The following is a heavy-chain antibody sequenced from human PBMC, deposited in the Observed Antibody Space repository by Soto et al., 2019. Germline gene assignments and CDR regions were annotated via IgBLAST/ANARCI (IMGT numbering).Heavy chain of an antibody. D-gene: IGHD2-15*01. CDR2: IWQGGNT. V-gene: IGHV4-4*02. CDR3: AMNPFGGGRCDTAFAV. Sequence: QVQLQESGPRLVKPSETLFLTCSVSGVSITTDKWWSWVRQSPGKGLEWIGEIWQGGNTNYNPSLLGRVTVSLVRSGNQFALRVTSVTAADTAVYYCAMNPFGGGRCDTAFAVWGQGTTVMVSP. J-gene: IGHJ3*01. CDR1: GVSITTDKW.